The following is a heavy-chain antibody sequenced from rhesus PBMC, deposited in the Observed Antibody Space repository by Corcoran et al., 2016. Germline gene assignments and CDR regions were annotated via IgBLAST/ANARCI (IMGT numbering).Heavy chain of an antibody. CDR1: GGATSSYY. V-gene: IGHV4S11*01. CDR2: SSGRRGST. CDR3: ARSAATKHFDY. D-gene: IGHD6-25*01. Sequence: QVQLQESGPELVKPSETLSLTCAVSGGATSSYYWSWIRQPPVKGLEGIGYSSGRRGSTTYNPSLKSRVTLSVDTSKSQLSLKLSSVTAADTAVYFCARSAATKHFDYWGQGVLVTVSS. J-gene: IGHJ4*01.